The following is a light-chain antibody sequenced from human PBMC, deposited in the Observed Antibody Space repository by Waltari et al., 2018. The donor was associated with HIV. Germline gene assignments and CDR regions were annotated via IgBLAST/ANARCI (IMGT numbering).Light chain of an antibody. Sequence: QSVLTQPPSVSGAPGQRVTFSCTGSSSNIGAGYAVHWYQQLPGTAPKLLIYGNSNRPSGVPDQFSGSKSGTSASLAITGLQAEDEADYYCQSYDSSLRGSVFGGGTKLTVL. CDR1: SSNIGAGYA. CDR2: GNS. CDR3: QSYDSSLRGSV. V-gene: IGLV1-40*01. J-gene: IGLJ2*01.